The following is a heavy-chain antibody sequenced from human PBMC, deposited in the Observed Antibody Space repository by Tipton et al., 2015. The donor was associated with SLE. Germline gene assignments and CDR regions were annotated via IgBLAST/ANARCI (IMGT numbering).Heavy chain of an antibody. D-gene: IGHD2-15*01. V-gene: IGHV3-33*01. CDR1: GFTFSSYG. J-gene: IGHJ4*01. CDR2: IWYDGSNK. CDR3: ARELGYCSGSSCYYSFDY. Sequence: SLRLSCAASGFTFSSYGMHWVRQAPGKGLVWVAVIWYDGSNKYYADSVKGRFTISRDNSKNTLYLQMNSLRAEDTAVYYCARELGYCSGSSCYYSFDYWA.